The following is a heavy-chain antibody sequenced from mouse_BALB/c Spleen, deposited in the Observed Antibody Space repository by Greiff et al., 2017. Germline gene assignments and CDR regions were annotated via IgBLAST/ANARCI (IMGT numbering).Heavy chain of an antibody. V-gene: IGHV5-6-2*01. CDR1: GFTFSSYY. CDR3: ASSNWDWYFDV. CDR2: INSNGGST. Sequence: EVQVVESGGGLVKLGGSLKLSCAASGFTFSSYYMSWVRQTPEKRLELVAAINSNGGSTYYPDTVKGRFTISRDNAKNTLYLQMSSLKSEDTALYYCASSNWDWYFDVWGAGTTVTVSS. D-gene: IGHD4-1*02. J-gene: IGHJ1*01.